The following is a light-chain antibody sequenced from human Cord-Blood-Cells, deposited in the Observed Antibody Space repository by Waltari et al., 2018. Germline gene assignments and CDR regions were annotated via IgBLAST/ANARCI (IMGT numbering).Light chain of an antibody. J-gene: IGLJ3*02. CDR2: EGS. V-gene: IGLV2-23*01. CDR1: SSDVGGYKL. CDR3: CSYAGSSWV. Sequence: QSALTQPASVSGSPGQSITISCTGTSSDVGGYKLVSWYQQHPGKAPKLMIYEGSKRPSGVSNRFSGSKSGNTASLTISGLQAEDEADYYCCSYAGSSWVFGGGTKLTVL.